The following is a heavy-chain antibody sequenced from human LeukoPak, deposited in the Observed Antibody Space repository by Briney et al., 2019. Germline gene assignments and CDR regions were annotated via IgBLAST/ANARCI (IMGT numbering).Heavy chain of an antibody. V-gene: IGHV4-39*07. Sequence: PSETLSLTCTVSGGSIRSSYYYWGWIRQPPGKGLEWIGSIYDSGSTNYNPSLKSRVTISVDKSKNQFSLKLSSVTAADTAVYYCARGRTTVSHFDYWGQGTLVTVSS. CDR1: GGSIRSSYYY. J-gene: IGHJ4*02. CDR3: ARGRTTVSHFDY. CDR2: IYDSGST. D-gene: IGHD4-17*01.